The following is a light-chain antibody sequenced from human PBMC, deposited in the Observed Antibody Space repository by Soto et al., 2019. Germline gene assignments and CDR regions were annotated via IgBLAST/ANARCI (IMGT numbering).Light chain of an antibody. J-gene: IGLJ2*01. Sequence: QSVLTQPPSASGSPGQSVTISCTGTSSDVGGSNYVSWYQQHPGKVPKLMIYEVSKRPSGVPDRFSGSKSGNTASLTVSGLQAEDEADYYCSSYAGSNILVFGGGTKLTVL. V-gene: IGLV2-8*01. CDR3: SSYAGSNILV. CDR1: SSDVGGSNY. CDR2: EVS.